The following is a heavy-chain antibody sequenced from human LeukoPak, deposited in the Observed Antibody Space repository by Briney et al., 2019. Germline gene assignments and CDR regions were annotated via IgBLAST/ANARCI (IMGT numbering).Heavy chain of an antibody. CDR2: IYHSGST. V-gene: IGHV4-30-2*01. J-gene: IGHJ5*02. CDR1: GGSISSGGYS. D-gene: IGHD4-23*01. Sequence: RPSETLPLTCAVSGGSISSGGYSWSWIRQPPGKGLEWIGYIYHSGSTYYNPSLKSRVTISVDRSKNQFSLKLSSVTAADTAVYYCARGSRDGGWFDPWGQGTLVTVSS. CDR3: ARGSRDGGWFDP.